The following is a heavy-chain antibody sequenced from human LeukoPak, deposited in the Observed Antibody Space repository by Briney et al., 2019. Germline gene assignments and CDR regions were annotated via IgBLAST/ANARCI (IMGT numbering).Heavy chain of an antibody. CDR1: GFTFSSYS. J-gene: IGHJ3*02. CDR3: AGYASSGRRDAFGI. CDR2: ISYDGSNK. D-gene: IGHD3-22*01. V-gene: IGHV3-30*03. Sequence: GGSLRLSCAASGFTFSSYSMNWVRQAPGKGLEWVAVISYDGSNKYYADSVKGRFTISRDNSKNTLYLQMNSLRAEDTAVYYCAGYASSGRRDAFGIWGQGTMVTVSS.